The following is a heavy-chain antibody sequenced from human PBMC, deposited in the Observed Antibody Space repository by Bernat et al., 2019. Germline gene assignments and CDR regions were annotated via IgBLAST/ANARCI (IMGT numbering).Heavy chain of an antibody. Sequence: EVQLVESGGGLVQPGGSLRLSCAASGFTFSSYEMNWVRQAPGKGLEWVSYISSSGSTMYYAESVKGRFTISRDNAKNSLYLQVNSLRAEDTAVYYCARGITYYYGSGSTYWGQGTLVTVSS. J-gene: IGHJ4*02. CDR3: ARGITYYYGSGSTY. D-gene: IGHD3-10*01. V-gene: IGHV3-48*03. CDR2: ISSSGSTM. CDR1: GFTFSSYE.